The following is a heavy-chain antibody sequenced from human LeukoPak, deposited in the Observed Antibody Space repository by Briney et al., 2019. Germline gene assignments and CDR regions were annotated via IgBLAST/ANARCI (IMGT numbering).Heavy chain of an antibody. J-gene: IGHJ4*02. CDR1: GYTFTDYY. CDR2: MNPNSGDT. D-gene: IGHD3-22*01. CDR3: TRDPGPNYYDSSGPFDY. V-gene: IGHV1-2*02. Sequence: ASVKVSCKASGYTFTDYYMHWVRQAPGQGLEWMGWMNPNSGDTNYAQTFQGRVTMTRDTSISTDYMELSRLRSDDTALYYCTRDPGPNYYDSSGPFDYWGQGTLVTVSS.